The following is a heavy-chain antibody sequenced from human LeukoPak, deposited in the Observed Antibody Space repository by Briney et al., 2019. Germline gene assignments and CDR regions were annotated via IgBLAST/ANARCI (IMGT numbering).Heavy chain of an antibody. Sequence: PGGSLRLSCAASGFTFSSYWMSWVRQAPGKGLEWVANIKQDGSEKYYLDSVKGRFTTSRDNAENSLYLQINSLRAEDTAVYYCATEASSGLEDWGQGILVTVSS. CDR1: GFTFSSYW. D-gene: IGHD6-19*01. CDR2: IKQDGSEK. CDR3: ATEASSGLED. J-gene: IGHJ4*02. V-gene: IGHV3-7*01.